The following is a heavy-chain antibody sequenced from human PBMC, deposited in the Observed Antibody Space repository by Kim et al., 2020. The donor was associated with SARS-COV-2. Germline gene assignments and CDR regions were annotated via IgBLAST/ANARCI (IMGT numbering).Heavy chain of an antibody. CDR3: ATLPVRYCSGASCYGVDV. V-gene: IGHV4-31*03. CDR2: IYSSGST. CDR1: GGSITSGCYY. D-gene: IGHD2-2*01. Sequence: SETLSLTCNVSGGSITSGCYYWSWIRQHPGTGLVWLGYIYSSGSTYYNPSLKSRVTISVDTSKNHFSLKMSSVTAADTALYYCATLPVRYCSGASCYGVDVWGQGTSVTVSS. J-gene: IGHJ6*02.